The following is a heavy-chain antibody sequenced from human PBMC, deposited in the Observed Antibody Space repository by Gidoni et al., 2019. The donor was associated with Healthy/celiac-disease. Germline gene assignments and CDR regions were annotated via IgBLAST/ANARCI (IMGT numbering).Heavy chain of an antibody. CDR1: GGTFSSYA. V-gene: IGHV1-69*01. D-gene: IGHD2-2*01. CDR3: ARVNLYCSSTSCYAGGWFDP. CDR2: IIPIFGTA. Sequence: QVQLVQSGAAVKKPGSSVKVSCKASGGTFSSYAISWVRQAPGQGLEWMGGIIPIFGTANYAQKFQGRVTITADESTSTAYMELSSLRSEDTAVYYCARVNLYCSSTSCYAGGWFDPWGQGTLVTVSS. J-gene: IGHJ5*02.